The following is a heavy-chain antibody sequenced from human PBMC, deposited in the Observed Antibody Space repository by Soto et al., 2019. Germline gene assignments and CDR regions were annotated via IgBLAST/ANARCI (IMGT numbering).Heavy chain of an antibody. J-gene: IGHJ5*02. CDR1: GYRFTSSW. Sequence: PGESLKISCRTSGYRFTSSWIAWVRQMPGKGLEWMGIIFPSDSDTRYRPSFQGQVTISADRSTRTVFLQWASLTASVTAMYFCARKDKSGYFNLFNPWGQGTLVTVSS. D-gene: IGHD3-22*01. V-gene: IGHV5-51*01. CDR3: ARKDKSGYFNLFNP. CDR2: IFPSDSDT.